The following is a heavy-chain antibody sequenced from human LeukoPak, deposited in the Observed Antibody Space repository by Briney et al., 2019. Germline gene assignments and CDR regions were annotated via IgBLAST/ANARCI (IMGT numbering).Heavy chain of an antibody. CDR3: ASTYSSSPGNWFDP. Sequence: PSETLSLTCTVSGGSISSYYWGWVRQPPGKGLEWVGYIYYSGSTNYNPSLKSRVTISVDTSKNQFSLKLSSVTAADTAVYYCASTYSSSPGNWFDPWGQGTLVTVSS. V-gene: IGHV4-59*01. J-gene: IGHJ5*02. CDR2: IYYSGST. D-gene: IGHD6-6*01. CDR1: GGSISSYY.